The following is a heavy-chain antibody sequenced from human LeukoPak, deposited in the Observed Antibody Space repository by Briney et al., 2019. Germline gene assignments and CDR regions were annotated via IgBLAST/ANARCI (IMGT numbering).Heavy chain of an antibody. Sequence: GGSLRLSCAASGFTFSSYAMSWVRQAPGKGLEWVSAISGSGGSTYYADSVKGRFSISRDNSKNTLYLQMKSLRAEDTAVYYCAKDAWTIYDSSGYYHYYFDYWGQGTLFTVSS. D-gene: IGHD3-22*01. CDR1: GFTFSSYA. CDR2: ISGSGGST. CDR3: AKDAWTIYDSSGYYHYYFDY. V-gene: IGHV3-23*01. J-gene: IGHJ4*02.